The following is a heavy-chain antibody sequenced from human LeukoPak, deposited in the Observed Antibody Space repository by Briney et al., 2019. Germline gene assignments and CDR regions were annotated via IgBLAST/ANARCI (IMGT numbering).Heavy chain of an antibody. CDR1: GDSISSSSYY. Sequence: SETLSLTCTVSGDSISSSSYYWGWIRQPPGKGLEWIGSIYYSGSTYYNPSLKSRVTISVDTSKNQFSLKLSSVTAADTAVYYCARGDCGGDCYHYYYYYYMDVWGKGTTVTVSS. CDR2: IYYSGST. CDR3: ARGDCGGDCYHYYYYYYMDV. J-gene: IGHJ6*03. V-gene: IGHV4-39*01. D-gene: IGHD2-21*01.